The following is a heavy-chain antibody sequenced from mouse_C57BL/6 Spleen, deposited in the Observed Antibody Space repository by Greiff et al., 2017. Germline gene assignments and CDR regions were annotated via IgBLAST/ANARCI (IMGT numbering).Heavy chain of an antibody. CDR1: GFSLTSYG. CDR3: ALITTVVDWYFDV. D-gene: IGHD1-1*01. CDR2: ICGDGST. J-gene: IGHJ1*03. Sequence: VKLLESGPGLVAPSQSLSITCTVSGFSLTSYGVSWVRQPPGKGLEWLGVICGDGSTNYHSALISRLSISKDNSTSHVFLKLNRLQTDDTATYYCALITTVVDWYFDVWGTGTTVTVSS. V-gene: IGHV2-3*01.